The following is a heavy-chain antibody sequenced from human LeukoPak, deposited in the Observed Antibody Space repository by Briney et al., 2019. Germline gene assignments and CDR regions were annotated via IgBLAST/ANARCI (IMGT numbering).Heavy chain of an antibody. V-gene: IGHV1-69*05. CDR3: ARDYRRYFDL. CDR1: GGTFSSYA. J-gene: IGHJ2*01. Sequence: GASVKVSCKASGGTFSSYAISWVRQAPGQGLEWMGGIIPIFGTANYAQKFQGRVTITTDESTSTAYMELSSLRSEDTAVYYCARDYRRYFDLWGRGTLVTVSS. D-gene: IGHD3-16*02. CDR2: IIPIFGTA.